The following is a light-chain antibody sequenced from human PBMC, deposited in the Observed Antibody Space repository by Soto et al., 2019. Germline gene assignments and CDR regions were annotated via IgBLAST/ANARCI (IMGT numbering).Light chain of an antibody. Sequence: DIQMTQSPSSLSASVGDRATITCRESKTITGNLNWYQQKPGGAPNLLIYAASSLQSGVPSRFSGSGSGTEFTLTISSLQPEDFATYYCQQSYSTLFTFGPGTKVEIK. CDR3: QQSYSTLFT. V-gene: IGKV1-39*01. CDR1: KTITGN. J-gene: IGKJ3*01. CDR2: AAS.